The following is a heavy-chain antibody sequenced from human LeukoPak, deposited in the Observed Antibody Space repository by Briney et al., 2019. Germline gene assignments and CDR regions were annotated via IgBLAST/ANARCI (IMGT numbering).Heavy chain of an antibody. Sequence: SETLSLTCTVSGGSISSGDYYWSWIRQPPGKGLEWIGYIYYSGSTYYNPSLKSRVTISVDTSKNQFSLKLSSVTAADTAVYYCARERWELPSFDYWGQGTLVTVSS. CDR2: IYYSGST. CDR1: GGSISSGDYY. V-gene: IGHV4-30-4*01. J-gene: IGHJ4*02. D-gene: IGHD1-26*01. CDR3: ARERWELPSFDY.